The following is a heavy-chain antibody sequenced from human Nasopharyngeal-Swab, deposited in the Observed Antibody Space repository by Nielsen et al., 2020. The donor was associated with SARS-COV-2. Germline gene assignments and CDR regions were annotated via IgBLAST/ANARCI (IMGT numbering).Heavy chain of an antibody. Sequence: ASVKVSCKASGYTFTSYAMHWVRQAPGKGLEWMGGFDPEDGETIYAQKFQGRVTMTEDTSTDTAYMELSSLRSEDTAVYYCATDLMVAARPWGSFDYWGQGTLVTVSS. D-gene: IGHD6-6*01. CDR3: ATDLMVAARPWGSFDY. J-gene: IGHJ4*02. CDR1: GYTFTSYA. CDR2: FDPEDGET. V-gene: IGHV1-24*01.